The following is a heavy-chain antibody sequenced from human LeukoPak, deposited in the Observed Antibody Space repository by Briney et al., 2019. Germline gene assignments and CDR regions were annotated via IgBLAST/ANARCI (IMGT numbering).Heavy chain of an antibody. CDR1: GFTFSSYD. D-gene: IGHD3-22*01. Sequence: PGGSLRLSCEASGFTFSSYDMSWVRQAPGKGLEWVSTISGSGGSAYYADSVNGRFTISRDNSRNTLYLQMNSLRAEDTAVYYCAKKKDYYDSSGYYSSYFDYWGQGTLVTVSS. V-gene: IGHV3-23*01. CDR2: ISGSGGSA. J-gene: IGHJ4*02. CDR3: AKKKDYYDSSGYYSSYFDY.